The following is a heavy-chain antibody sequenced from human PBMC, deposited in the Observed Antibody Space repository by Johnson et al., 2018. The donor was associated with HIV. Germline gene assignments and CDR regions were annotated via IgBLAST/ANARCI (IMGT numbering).Heavy chain of an antibody. D-gene: IGHD3-22*01. J-gene: IGHJ3*02. CDR3: ARKLSYYDITGYYGDAFDI. V-gene: IGHV3-33*08. CDR2: IRYDASNQ. Sequence: VQLVESGGGLVQPGRSLRLSCAASGFAFSGYALHWVRQAPGKGLEWVAFIRYDASNQYYADLVKGRFTISRDNSKNTLYLQMNSLRAEDTALYYCARKLSYYDITGYYGDAFDIWGQGTMVTVSS. CDR1: GFAFSGYA.